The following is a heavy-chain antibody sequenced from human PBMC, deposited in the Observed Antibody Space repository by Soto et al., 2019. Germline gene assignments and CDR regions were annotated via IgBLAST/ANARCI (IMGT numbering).Heavy chain of an antibody. CDR3: GRGGSDSPMAPGY. Sequence: GGSLRLSCAASGFTFSSYWMHWVRRAPGKGLVWVSRINLDGIATNYAGSVKGRFTISRDNAKNTLYLQMNSLRAEDTAVFYCGRGGSDSPMAPGYWGQGTLVTVSS. CDR2: INLDGIAT. D-gene: IGHD5-18*01. J-gene: IGHJ4*02. CDR1: GFTFSSYW. V-gene: IGHV3-74*01.